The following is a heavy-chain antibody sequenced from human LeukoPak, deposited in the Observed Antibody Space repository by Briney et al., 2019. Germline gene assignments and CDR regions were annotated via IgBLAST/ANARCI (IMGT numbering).Heavy chain of an antibody. D-gene: IGHD2-15*01. CDR2: IRYDGSNK. V-gene: IGHV3-30*02. Sequence: GGSLRLSCAASGFTFSSYGMHWVRQAPGKGLEWVAFIRYDGSNKYYADSVKGRFTISRDNSKNTLYLQMNSLRAEDTAIYYCAKNGDRGAYCSGGSCYPYYYYNMDVWGKGTTVTISS. CDR3: AKNGDRGAYCSGGSCYPYYYYNMDV. CDR1: GFTFSSYG. J-gene: IGHJ6*03.